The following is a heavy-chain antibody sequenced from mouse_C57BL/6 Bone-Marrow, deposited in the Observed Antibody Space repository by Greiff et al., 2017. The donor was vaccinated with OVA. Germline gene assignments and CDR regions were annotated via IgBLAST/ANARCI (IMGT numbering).Heavy chain of an antibody. CDR3: GRRVNFYAMDY. Sequence: VQLQQSGAELVKPGASVKMSCKASGYTFTTYPIEWMKQNHGKSLEWIGNFPPYNDDTKYNEKFKGKATLTVEKSSSTVYVELSRLTSDDAAVYYCGRRVNFYAMDYWGQGTSVTVSS. CDR1: GYTFTTYP. V-gene: IGHV1-47*01. CDR2: FPPYNDDT. J-gene: IGHJ4*01. D-gene: IGHD4-1*02.